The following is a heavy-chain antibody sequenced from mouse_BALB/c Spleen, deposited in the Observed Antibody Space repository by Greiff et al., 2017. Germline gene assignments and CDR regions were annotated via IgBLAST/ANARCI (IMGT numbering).Heavy chain of an antibody. CDR1: GFTFSSYT. J-gene: IGHJ3*01. Sequence: DVMLVESGGGLVQPGGSLKLSCAASGFTFSSYTMSWVRQTPEKRLEWVAYISNGGGSTYYPDTVKGRFTISRDNAKNTLYLQMSSLKSEDTAMYYCASRSDYDYDAWFAYWGQGTLVTVSA. V-gene: IGHV5-12-2*01. D-gene: IGHD2-4*01. CDR2: ISNGGGST. CDR3: ASRSDYDYDAWFAY.